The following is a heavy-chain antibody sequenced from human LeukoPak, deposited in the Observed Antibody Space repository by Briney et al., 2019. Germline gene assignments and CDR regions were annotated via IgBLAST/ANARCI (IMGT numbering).Heavy chain of an antibody. V-gene: IGHV4-59*08. CDR2: IYYSGTI. CDR3: ARRARPDV. J-gene: IGHJ6*04. CDR1: DDSITSYY. Sequence: SETLSLTCTVSDDSITSYYWSWIRQPPGKGLEWIGCIYYSGTINYNPSLKSRVTISVDTSKNQFSLKLNSVTAADTAVYYCARRARPDVWGKGNTVTVSS.